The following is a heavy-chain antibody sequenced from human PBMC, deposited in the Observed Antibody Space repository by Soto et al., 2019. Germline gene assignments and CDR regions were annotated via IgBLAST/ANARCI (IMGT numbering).Heavy chain of an antibody. CDR1: GYTLTELS. V-gene: IGHV1-24*01. CDR3: ATEGERIMITFGGVIANHFDY. J-gene: IGHJ4*02. Sequence: ASVKVSCKVSGYTLTELSMHWVRQAPGKGLEWMGGFDPEDGETIYAQKFQGRVTMTEDTSTDTAYMELSSLRSEDTAVYYCATEGERIMITFGGVIANHFDYWGQGTLVTVSS. D-gene: IGHD3-16*02. CDR2: FDPEDGET.